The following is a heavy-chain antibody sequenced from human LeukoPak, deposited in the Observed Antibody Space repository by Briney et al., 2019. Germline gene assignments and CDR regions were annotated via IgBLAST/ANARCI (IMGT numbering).Heavy chain of an antibody. D-gene: IGHD3-16*01. CDR3: ARSMLTIPIPGGY. J-gene: IGHJ4*02. Sequence: GGSLRLSCAASGFTFSSYWMHWVRQAPGKWLVWVSRINSDGSSTSYADSVKGRFTISRDNAKNTLYLQMNSLRAEDTAVYYCARSMLTIPIPGGYWGQGTLVTVSS. CDR2: INSDGSST. CDR1: GFTFSSYW. V-gene: IGHV3-74*01.